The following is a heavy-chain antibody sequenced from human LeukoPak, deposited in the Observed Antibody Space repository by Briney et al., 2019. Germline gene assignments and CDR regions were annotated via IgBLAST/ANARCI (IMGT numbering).Heavy chain of an antibody. CDR3: ARGPKRAVVPAARLFDY. D-gene: IGHD2-2*01. Sequence: ASVKVSCKVSGYTFTSYGISWVRQAPGQGGEGRGWMSAYKGKRNYAQKRQGRDTITRETTTSKDYMEQRRLRSDDTAVYYCARGPKRAVVPAARLFDYWGQGTLVTVSS. J-gene: IGHJ4*02. CDR2: MSAYKGKR. CDR1: GYTFTSYG. V-gene: IGHV1-18*01.